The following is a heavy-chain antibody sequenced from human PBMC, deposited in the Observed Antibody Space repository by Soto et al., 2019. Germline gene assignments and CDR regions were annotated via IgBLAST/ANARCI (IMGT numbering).Heavy chain of an antibody. J-gene: IGHJ3*02. CDR3: ARHGEWEPEAFDI. CDR1: GGSISSSGYD. CDR2: IYYSGST. D-gene: IGHD1-26*01. V-gene: IGHV4-39*01. Sequence: ESLSITGTVTGGSISSSGYDWGWIRQPPGKGLEWIGSIYYSGSTYYNPSLKSRVTISVDTSKNQFSLKLSSVTAADTALYSCARHGEWEPEAFDISAEGTMVTISS.